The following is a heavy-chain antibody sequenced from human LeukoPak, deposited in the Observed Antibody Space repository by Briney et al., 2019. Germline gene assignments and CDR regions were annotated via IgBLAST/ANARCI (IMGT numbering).Heavy chain of an antibody. Sequence: SETLSLTCAVYGGSFSGYYWSWIRQPPGKGLEWIGEINHSGSTNYNPSLKSRVTISVDTSKNRFSLKLSSVTAADTAVYYCARAIRDYDFWSGYFSKHFDYWGQGTLVTVSS. CDR2: INHSGST. CDR3: ARAIRDYDFWSGYFSKHFDY. CDR1: GGSFSGYY. J-gene: IGHJ4*02. V-gene: IGHV4-34*01. D-gene: IGHD3-3*01.